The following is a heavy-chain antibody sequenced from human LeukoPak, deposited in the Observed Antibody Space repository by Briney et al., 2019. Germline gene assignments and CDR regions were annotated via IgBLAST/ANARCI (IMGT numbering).Heavy chain of an antibody. D-gene: IGHD3-10*01. CDR1: GFTFSSYA. J-gene: IGHJ6*02. V-gene: IGHV3-23*01. Sequence: GGSLRLSCAASGFTFSSYAMSWVRQAPGKGLEWVSAISGICGSTYYADSVKGRFTIPRDNSKNTLYLQMNSLTAEDTAVYYCSKERGVRGHNGMDVWGQGTTVTVSS. CDR2: ISGICGST. CDR3: SKERGVRGHNGMDV.